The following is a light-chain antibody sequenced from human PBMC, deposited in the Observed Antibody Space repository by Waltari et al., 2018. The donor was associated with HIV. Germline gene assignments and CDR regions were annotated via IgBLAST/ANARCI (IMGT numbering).Light chain of an antibody. J-gene: IGKJ2*01. CDR3: QQYYSTPHT. V-gene: IGKV4-1*01. CDR2: WAS. CDR1: QSVLFSSTNKNY. Sequence: DIVMSQSPDSLAVSLIERATINCKSSQSVLFSSTNKNYLAWYQQKPGEPAKLLIYWASTREFGVPDRFSGSGSGTDFTLTISSLQAEDVAVYYCQQYYSTPHTFGQGTKLEIK.